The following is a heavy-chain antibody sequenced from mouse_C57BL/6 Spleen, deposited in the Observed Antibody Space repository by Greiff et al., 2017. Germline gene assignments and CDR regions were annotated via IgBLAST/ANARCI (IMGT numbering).Heavy chain of an antibody. Sequence: QVQLKESGAELVRPGTSVKVSCKASGYAFTNYLIEWVKQRPGQGLEWIGVINPGSGGTNYNEKFKGKATLTADKSSSTAYMQLSSLTSEDSAVYFCARRAYYYGSSYDDAMDYWGQGTSVTVSS. V-gene: IGHV1-54*01. CDR1: GYAFTNYL. D-gene: IGHD1-1*01. CDR2: INPGSGGT. CDR3: ARRAYYYGSSYDDAMDY. J-gene: IGHJ4*01.